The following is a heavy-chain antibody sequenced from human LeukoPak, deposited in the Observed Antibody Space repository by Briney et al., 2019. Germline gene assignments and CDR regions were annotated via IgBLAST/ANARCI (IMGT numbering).Heavy chain of an antibody. D-gene: IGHD6-19*01. Sequence: PGGSLRLSCAASGFTFDDYAMLWVRQAPGKGLEWVSGISWNSGSIGYADSVKGRFTISRDNAKNSLYLQMNSLRAEDMALYYCAKDKGWSSGWYWFDPWGQGTLVTVSS. CDR1: GFTFDDYA. CDR2: ISWNSGSI. CDR3: AKDKGWSSGWYWFDP. V-gene: IGHV3-9*03. J-gene: IGHJ5*02.